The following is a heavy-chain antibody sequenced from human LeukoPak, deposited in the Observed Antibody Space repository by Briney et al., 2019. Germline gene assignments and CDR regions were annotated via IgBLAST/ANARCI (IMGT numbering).Heavy chain of an antibody. Sequence: GGSLRLSCAASGFTFSSYAMHWVRQAPGKGLEWVAVISYDGSNKHYADSVKGRFTISRDNSKNTLYLQMNSLRAEDTAVYYCASGFQHWGQGTLVTVSS. V-gene: IGHV3-30*04. CDR1: GFTFSSYA. CDR2: ISYDGSNK. J-gene: IGHJ1*01. CDR3: ASGFQH.